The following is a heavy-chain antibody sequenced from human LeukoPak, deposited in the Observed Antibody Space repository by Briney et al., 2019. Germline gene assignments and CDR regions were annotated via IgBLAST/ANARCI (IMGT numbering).Heavy chain of an antibody. J-gene: IGHJ5*02. CDR1: GFTFSSYG. CDR3: ARERAARRGWFDP. D-gene: IGHD6-6*01. Sequence: TGGSLRLSCAASGFTFSSYGMHWVRQAPGKGLEWVAVIWYDGSNKYYADSVKGRFTISGDNSKNTLYLQMNSLRAEDTAVYYCARERAARRGWFDPWGQGTLVTVSS. CDR2: IWYDGSNK. V-gene: IGHV3-33*01.